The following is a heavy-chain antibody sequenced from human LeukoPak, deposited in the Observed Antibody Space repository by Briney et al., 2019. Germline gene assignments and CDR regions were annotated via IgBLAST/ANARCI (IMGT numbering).Heavy chain of an antibody. CDR1: GYTLTELS. CDR3: ARLNGVVPAAIHLY. V-gene: IGHV1-24*01. CDR2: FDPEDGET. D-gene: IGHD2-2*02. Sequence: GASVKVSCKVSGYTLTELSMHWVRQAPGKGLEWMGGFDPEDGETIYAQKFQGRVTMTEDTSTDTAYMELRSLRPDDTAVYYCARLNGVVPAAIHLYWGQGTLVTVSS. J-gene: IGHJ4*02.